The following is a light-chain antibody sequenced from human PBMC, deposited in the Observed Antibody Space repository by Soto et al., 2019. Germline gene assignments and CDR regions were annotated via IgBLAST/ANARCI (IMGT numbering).Light chain of an antibody. J-gene: IGLJ1*01. Sequence: QSALTQPASASGSPGQSITISCTGTSSDVGSYNYVSWYQQHPGRAPKLMIYEVSNRPSGVSNRFSGSKSGNTASLTISGLHAEDEADYYCSSYTSSNTYVFGTGTKVTVL. CDR3: SSYTSSNTYV. CDR2: EVS. V-gene: IGLV2-14*01. CDR1: SSDVGSYNY.